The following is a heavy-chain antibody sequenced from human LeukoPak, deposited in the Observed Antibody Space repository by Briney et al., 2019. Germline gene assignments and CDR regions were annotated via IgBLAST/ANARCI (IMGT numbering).Heavy chain of an antibody. V-gene: IGHV3-21*01. CDR1: GFTFSSYS. CDR3: VRVYSGSPDPAY. J-gene: IGHJ4*02. CDR2: ISSSNSYI. D-gene: IGHD1-26*01. Sequence: GGSLRLSCAASGFTFSSYSMNWVRQAPGKGLEWVSSISSSNSYIYYADSVQGRFTISRDNAKNSLYLEMTSLRADDTAVYYCVRVYSGSPDPAYWGQGTLVTVSS.